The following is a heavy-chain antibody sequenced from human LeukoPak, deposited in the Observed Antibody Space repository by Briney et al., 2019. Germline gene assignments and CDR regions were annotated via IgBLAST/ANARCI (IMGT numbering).Heavy chain of an antibody. Sequence: GASVKVSCKASGYTFTSYGISWVRQPPAQGLEGMGGISAYNGNTNYAQKLQGRVTMTTDTSTSTAYMELRSLRSADTAVYYCARDLGTGNSGSLADYWGQGTLVTVSS. CDR2: ISAYNGNT. CDR3: ARDLGTGNSGSLADY. V-gene: IGHV1-18*01. D-gene: IGHD3-10*01. CDR1: GYTFTSYG. J-gene: IGHJ4*02.